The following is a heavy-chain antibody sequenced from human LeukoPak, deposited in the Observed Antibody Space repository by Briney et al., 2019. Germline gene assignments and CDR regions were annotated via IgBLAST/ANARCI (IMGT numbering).Heavy chain of an antibody. CDR2: INHRGST. V-gene: IGHV4-34*01. CDR3: ARVGFGITIFGVVNGKWFDP. D-gene: IGHD3-3*01. J-gene: IGHJ5*02. CDR1: GGSFSGYY. Sequence: SETLSLTCAVYGGSFSGYYWSWIRQPPGKGLEWIGEINHRGSTNYNPSLKSRVTISVDTSKNQFSLMLSSVTAADTAVYYCARVGFGITIFGVVNGKWFDPWGQGTLVTVSS.